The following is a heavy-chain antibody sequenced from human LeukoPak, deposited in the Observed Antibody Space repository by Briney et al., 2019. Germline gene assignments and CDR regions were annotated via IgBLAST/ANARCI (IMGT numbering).Heavy chain of an antibody. D-gene: IGHD6-19*01. Sequence: PSETLSLTCAVYGGSFSGYYWSWIRQPPGKGLEWIGGMTSSGSAYYNPSLKSRVTISADKSKNQFSLKLNSVTAADSAVYYCGRPAPAVAGWGRALDIWGHGTMVTVAS. CDR1: GGSFSGYY. CDR2: MTSSGSA. V-gene: IGHV4-34*01. J-gene: IGHJ3*02. CDR3: GRPAPAVAGWGRALDI.